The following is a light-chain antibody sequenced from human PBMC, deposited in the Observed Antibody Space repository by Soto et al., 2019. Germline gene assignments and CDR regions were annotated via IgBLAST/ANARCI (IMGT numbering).Light chain of an antibody. CDR3: QQYNSYSQT. CDR2: DAS. CDR1: QTIISL. V-gene: IGKV1-5*01. Sequence: DIQMTQSPSTLSGSVGDRVTITCRASQTIISLLSWYHHKPWKAPELLIYDASSLESVVPSRFSGSGSGTEFTLTISSLQPDDFATYYCQQYNSYSQTFGQGTKVDIK. J-gene: IGKJ1*01.